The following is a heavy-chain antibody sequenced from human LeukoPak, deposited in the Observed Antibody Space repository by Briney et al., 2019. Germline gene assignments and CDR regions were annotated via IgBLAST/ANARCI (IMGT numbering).Heavy chain of an antibody. V-gene: IGHV4-59*01. CDR1: GRSINSGY. D-gene: IGHD1-26*01. J-gene: IGHJ4*02. CDR3: AGGHYPLEY. CDR2: LYPSGST. Sequence: PSQTLSLTCSVSGRSINSGYWSWIRQPPGKGLEWIGLLYPSGSTNYHPSLKSRVTISVDPSRTQFSLKLSSMTAADTAVYYCAGGHYPLEYWGQGTLVTVSS.